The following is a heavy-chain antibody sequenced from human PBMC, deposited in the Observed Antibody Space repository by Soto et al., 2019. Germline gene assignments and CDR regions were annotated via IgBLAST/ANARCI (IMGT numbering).Heavy chain of an antibody. J-gene: IGHJ5*02. CDR2: IYYGGTT. CDR3: ARLGAYYQSLDPWGPGVALSNWFGP. V-gene: IGHV4-59*08. Sequence: SETLSLTCTVSGGSFSPNYWSWFRQPPGKGLEWVGYIYYGGTTSYNPSLKSRVTIPLETSKSQVSLRLASVTAADTAVYYCARLGAYYQSLDPWGPGVALSNWFGPWGQGTLVTVSS. CDR1: GGSFSPNY. D-gene: IGHD2-21*01.